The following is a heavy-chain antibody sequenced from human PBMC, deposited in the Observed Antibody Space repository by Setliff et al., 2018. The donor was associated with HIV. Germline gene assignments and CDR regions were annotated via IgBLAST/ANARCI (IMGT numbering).Heavy chain of an antibody. D-gene: IGHD5-12*01. V-gene: IGHV3-30*04. Sequence: GGSLRLSCVASGFTFSTFAMYWVRQAPAKGLEWVSAISYDGKTTHYADSVKGRFTISRDTSKNTLFLQINSLRPEDTAVYYCARISVASRYNSDMDVWGKGTTVTVSS. J-gene: IGHJ6*03. CDR2: ISYDGKTT. CDR3: ARISVASRYNSDMDV. CDR1: GFTFSTFA.